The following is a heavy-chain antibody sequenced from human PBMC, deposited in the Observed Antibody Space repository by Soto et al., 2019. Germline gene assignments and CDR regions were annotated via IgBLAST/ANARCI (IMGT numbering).Heavy chain of an antibody. CDR1: GYTFTSYG. J-gene: IGHJ6*02. V-gene: IGHV1-18*01. CDR2: ISAYNGNT. D-gene: IGHD6-13*01. Sequence: ASVKVSCKASGYTFTSYGISWVRQAPGQGLEWMGWISAYNGNTNYAQKLQGRVTMTTDTSTSTAYMELRSLRSDDTAVYYCARDSGSAAVARHDYYGMDVWGQGTTVTVSS. CDR3: ARDSGSAAVARHDYYGMDV.